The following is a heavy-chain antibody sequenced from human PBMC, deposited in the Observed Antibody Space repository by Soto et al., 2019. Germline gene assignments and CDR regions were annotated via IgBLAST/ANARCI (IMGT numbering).Heavy chain of an antibody. V-gene: IGHV3-23*01. Sequence: RLSWAASGFTFSSYAMGWVRQAPGKGLEWVSTITGSGINTYFADSVKGRFTISRDNAKNTLFLQMNSLRAEDTAVYFCAVFGVVIMAPGFDYWGQGTLVTVSS. CDR3: AVFGVVIMAPGFDY. D-gene: IGHD3-3*01. CDR2: ITGSGINT. J-gene: IGHJ4*02. CDR1: GFTFSSYA.